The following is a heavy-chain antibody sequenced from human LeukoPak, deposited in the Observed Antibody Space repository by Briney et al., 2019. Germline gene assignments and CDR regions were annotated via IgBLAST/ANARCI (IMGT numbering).Heavy chain of an antibody. CDR2: ISSDGSNK. V-gene: IGHV3-30*18. CDR3: AKSLSSSWYVGFDY. J-gene: IGHJ4*02. Sequence: GGSLRLSCPASGFTFSSYAMHWVRQAPGKGLEWVAVISSDGSNKYYTDSVRGRFTISRDNSKNTLYVQMHSLRADDTAVYYCAKSLSSSWYVGFDYWGQGTLVTVSS. D-gene: IGHD6-13*01. CDR1: GFTFSSYA.